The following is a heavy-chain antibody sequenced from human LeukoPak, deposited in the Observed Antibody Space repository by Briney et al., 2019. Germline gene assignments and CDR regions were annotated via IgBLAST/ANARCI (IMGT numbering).Heavy chain of an antibody. CDR2: IYYSGST. Sequence: SETLSLTCTVSGGSISSYYWGWIRQPPGKGLEWIGSIYYSGSTYYNPSLKSRVTISVDTSKNQFSLKLSSVTAADTAVYYCARGYRPYYFDYWGQGTLVTVSS. CDR3: ARGYRPYYFDY. V-gene: IGHV4-39*07. D-gene: IGHD6-13*01. CDR1: GGSISSYY. J-gene: IGHJ4*02.